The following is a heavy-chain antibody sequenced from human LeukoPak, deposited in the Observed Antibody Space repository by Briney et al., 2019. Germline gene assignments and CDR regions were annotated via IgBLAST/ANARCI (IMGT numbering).Heavy chain of an antibody. D-gene: IGHD6-6*01. J-gene: IGHJ4*02. CDR1: GGSVSSYY. Sequence: PSETLSLTCTVSGGSVSSYYWSWIRQPPGKGLEWIGYIYYSGSTNYTPSLKSRVTISVDTSKTQFSLNLSSVTAADTAVYYCARSPGYSNSSPLDYWGQGSLITVSS. CDR2: IYYSGST. CDR3: ARSPGYSNSSPLDY. V-gene: IGHV4-59*02.